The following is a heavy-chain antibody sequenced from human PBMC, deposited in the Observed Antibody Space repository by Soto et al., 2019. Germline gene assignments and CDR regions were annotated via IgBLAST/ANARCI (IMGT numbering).Heavy chain of an antibody. Sequence: QLHLVQSGAVVKKPGASVTVSCSASGYPVTAYYMHWVRQAPGRGLEWKGGINPATGGAKYTQTFQGRVTLTRAPSTGTVFLELSGLKSEDTAVFYCARGGGVGVAGSAAFDMWGQGTLVTVSS. J-gene: IGHJ3*02. V-gene: IGHV1-2*02. CDR3: ARGGGVGVAGSAAFDM. CDR2: INPATGGA. D-gene: IGHD3-3*01. CDR1: GYPVTAYY.